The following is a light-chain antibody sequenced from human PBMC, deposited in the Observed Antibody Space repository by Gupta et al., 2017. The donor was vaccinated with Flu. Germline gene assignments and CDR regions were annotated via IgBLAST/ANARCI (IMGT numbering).Light chain of an antibody. CDR1: NSDFGTNA. Sequence: MTRSSSGSNSDFGTNAVCWYQQLPGAAPNLLIYKDAQRPSGVPDRFSGFKSGTSASLAISGLRAEDEADYYCAAWDGSLSGGVFGGGTKLTVL. V-gene: IGLV1-47*01. CDR2: KDA. CDR3: AAWDGSLSGGV. J-gene: IGLJ3*02.